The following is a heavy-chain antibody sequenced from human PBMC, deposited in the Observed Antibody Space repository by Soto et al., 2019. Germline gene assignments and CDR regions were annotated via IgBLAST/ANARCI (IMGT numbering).Heavy chain of an antibody. Sequence: GPTLVNPTQTLTLTCTFSGFSLSTSGRCVSWIRQPPGKALEWLALIDWDDDKYYSTSLKTRLTISKDTSKNQVVLTMTNMDPVDTATYYCARVSIMVRGVISNPNDYWGQGTLVTVSS. CDR1: GFSLSTSGRC. D-gene: IGHD3-10*01. CDR2: IDWDDDK. CDR3: ARVSIMVRGVISNPNDY. V-gene: IGHV2-70*01. J-gene: IGHJ4*02.